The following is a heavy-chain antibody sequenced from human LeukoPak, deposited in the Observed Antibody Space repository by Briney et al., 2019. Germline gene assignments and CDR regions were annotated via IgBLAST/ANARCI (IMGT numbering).Heavy chain of an antibody. Sequence: ALVKVSCKASGYTFTSYYMHWVRQAPGQGLEWMGIINPSGGSTSYAQKFQGRVTMTRDTSTSTVYMELSSLRSEDTAVYYCARESRYCSSTSCYGGFDYYYGMDVWGKGTTVTVSS. D-gene: IGHD2-2*01. CDR2: INPSGGST. J-gene: IGHJ6*04. V-gene: IGHV1-46*01. CDR1: GYTFTSYY. CDR3: ARESRYCSSTSCYGGFDYYYGMDV.